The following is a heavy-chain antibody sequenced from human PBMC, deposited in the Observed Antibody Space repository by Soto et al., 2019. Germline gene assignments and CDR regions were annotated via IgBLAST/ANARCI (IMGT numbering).Heavy chain of an antibody. J-gene: IGHJ6*02. CDR2: ISYDGSNK. CDR3: ARDIEVSDSSSGNYYYYGMDV. Sequence: SCKASGGTFGSQGIAWVRQAPGKGLEWVAVISYDGSNKYYADSVKGRFTISRDNSKNTLYLQMNSLRAEDTAVYYCARDIEVSDSSSGNYYYYGMDVWGQGTTVTVSS. CDR1: GGTFGSQG. D-gene: IGHD6-6*01. V-gene: IGHV3-30-3*01.